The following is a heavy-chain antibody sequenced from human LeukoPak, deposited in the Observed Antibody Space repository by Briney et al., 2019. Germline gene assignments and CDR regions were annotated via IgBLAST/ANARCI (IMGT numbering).Heavy chain of an antibody. CDR3: ARAYYDSSGYYWNWFDP. Sequence: ASVKVSCKASGGTFSSYAISWVRQAPGQGLEWMGGIIPIFGTANYAQKFQGRVTITRNTSISTAYMELSSLRSEDTAVYYCARAYYDSSGYYWNWFDPWGQGTLVTVAS. D-gene: IGHD3-22*01. CDR1: GGTFSSYA. J-gene: IGHJ5*02. V-gene: IGHV1-69*05. CDR2: IIPIFGTA.